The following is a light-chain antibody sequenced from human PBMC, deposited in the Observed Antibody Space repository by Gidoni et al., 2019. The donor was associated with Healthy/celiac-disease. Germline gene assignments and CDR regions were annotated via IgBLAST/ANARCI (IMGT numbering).Light chain of an antibody. V-gene: IGKV1-39*01. CDR3: QQSYSTPRT. CDR1: QSISSY. Sequence: DIQMTQSPSSLSASVGDRVTITCRASQSISSYLNWYQQKPGNAPKLLIYAASSWQRGVPSRFSGSGSGTDFTLTISSLQPEDFAIYYCQQSYSTPRTFGQGTKVEIK. J-gene: IGKJ1*01. CDR2: AAS.